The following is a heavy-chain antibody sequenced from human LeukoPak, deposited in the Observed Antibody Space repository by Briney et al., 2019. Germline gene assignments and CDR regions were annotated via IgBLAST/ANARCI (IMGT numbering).Heavy chain of an antibody. V-gene: IGHV1-8*01. Sequence: ASVKLSCKASGSTFTTYDINWVRQATGQGLGWMGWMNPNSGNTGYAQKFHARVTMTRNTSISTTYMELSSLRSADTAVYYCARGPNRSDGGNSGSAWFDPWGQGTLVTVSS. CDR1: GSTFTTYD. D-gene: IGHD4-23*01. CDR2: MNPNSGNT. CDR3: ARGPNRSDGGNSGSAWFDP. J-gene: IGHJ5*02.